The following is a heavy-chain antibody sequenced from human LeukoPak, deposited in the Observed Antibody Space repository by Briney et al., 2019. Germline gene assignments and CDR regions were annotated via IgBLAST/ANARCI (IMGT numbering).Heavy chain of an antibody. CDR1: GGTFSSYA. Sequence: ASVKVSCKASGGTFSSYAISWVRQAPGQGLEWMGWINPNSGGTNYAQKFQGWVTMTRDTSISTAYMELSRLRSDDTAVYYCARQDQYCSSTSCYYYYGMDVWGQGTTVTVSS. V-gene: IGHV1-2*04. CDR2: INPNSGGT. D-gene: IGHD2-2*01. J-gene: IGHJ6*02. CDR3: ARQDQYCSSTSCYYYYGMDV.